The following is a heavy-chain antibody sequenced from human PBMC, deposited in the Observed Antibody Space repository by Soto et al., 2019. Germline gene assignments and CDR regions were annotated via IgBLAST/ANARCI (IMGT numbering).Heavy chain of an antibody. CDR3: ARRLDVTVWGFDY. CDR2: ISSGSGYI. J-gene: IGHJ4*02. CDR1: GFTFSNYS. Sequence: GGSLRLSCTPSGFTFSNYSMNWVRQAPGKGLEWVSSISSGSGYIYYADSVKARFTISRDNAKNSLYLQMSSLRAGDTAVYYCARRLDVTVWGFDYWGQGALVTVSS. D-gene: IGHD3-16*01. V-gene: IGHV3-21*01.